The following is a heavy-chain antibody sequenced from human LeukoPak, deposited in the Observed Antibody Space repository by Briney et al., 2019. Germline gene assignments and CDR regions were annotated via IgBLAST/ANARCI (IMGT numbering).Heavy chain of an antibody. CDR3: ARIAVAGYYYYYYMDV. J-gene: IGHJ6*03. Sequence: ASVKVSCKASGGTFSSYATSWVRQAPGQGLEWMGGIIPIFGTANYAQKFQGRVTITADKSTSTAYMELSSLRSEDTAVYYCARIAVAGYYYYYYMDVWGKGTTVTVSS. CDR1: GGTFSSYA. CDR2: IIPIFGTA. V-gene: IGHV1-69*06. D-gene: IGHD6-19*01.